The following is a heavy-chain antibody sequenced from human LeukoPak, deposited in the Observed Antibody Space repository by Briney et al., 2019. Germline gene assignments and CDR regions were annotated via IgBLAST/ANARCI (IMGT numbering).Heavy chain of an antibody. CDR2: ISGSGDSK. V-gene: IGHV3-11*01. D-gene: IGHD4-11*01. Sequence: PGGSLRLSCAASGFTFSDYYMSWIRQAPGKGLEWVSYISGSGDSKFYADSVKGRFTISRDNAKNSLYLQMNSLGAEDTAVYYCVRRTYSNYFFDYWGQGTLVTVSS. CDR1: GFTFSDYY. CDR3: VRRTYSNYFFDY. J-gene: IGHJ4*02.